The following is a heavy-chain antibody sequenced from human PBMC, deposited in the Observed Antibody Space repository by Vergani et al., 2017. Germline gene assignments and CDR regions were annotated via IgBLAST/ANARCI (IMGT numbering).Heavy chain of an antibody. CDR2: INLNNGDT. V-gene: IGHV1-2*06. CDR1: GNRFTAYS. D-gene: IGHD1-14*01. CDR3: ATNDRARQPPGGY. Sequence: QVQLVQPGAEVKRPGASVQVFCKASGNRFTAYSMHWVREAPGQGLEWLGRINLNNGDTQYAPKFQGRVTMTRDTSISQGYMEWNSLRSDHTAVYYCATNDRARQPPGGYWGQGSLV. J-gene: IGHJ4*02.